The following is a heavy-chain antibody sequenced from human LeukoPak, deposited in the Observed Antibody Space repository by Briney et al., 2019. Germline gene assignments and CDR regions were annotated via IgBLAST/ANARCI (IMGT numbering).Heavy chain of an antibody. CDR3: ARDLRPANL. CDR2: IHPSSGNT. V-gene: IGHV1-2*02. D-gene: IGHD1-7*01. CDR1: GYTFTDHF. J-gene: IGHJ4*02. Sequence: ASVKVSCKASGYTFTDHFIHWVRQAPGQGLEYMGWIHPSSGNTKYAQMFQGRVTLTRDTSVYTTYMELSSLRSDDTAVYYCARDLRPANLWGQGTLVTVSS.